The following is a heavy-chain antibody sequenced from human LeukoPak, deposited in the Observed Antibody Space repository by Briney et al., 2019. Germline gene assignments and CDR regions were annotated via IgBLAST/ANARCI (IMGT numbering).Heavy chain of an antibody. D-gene: IGHD2-2*01. Sequence: ASVKVSCKASGYTFTGYYMHWVRQAPGQGLEWMGWMNPNSGNTGYAQKFQGRVTITRNTSISTAYMELSSLRSEDTAVYYCARGVRGGYCSSTSCYYYYYMDVWGKGTTVTVSS. CDR1: GYTFTGYY. J-gene: IGHJ6*03. V-gene: IGHV1-8*03. CDR2: MNPNSGNT. CDR3: ARGVRGGYCSSTSCYYYYYMDV.